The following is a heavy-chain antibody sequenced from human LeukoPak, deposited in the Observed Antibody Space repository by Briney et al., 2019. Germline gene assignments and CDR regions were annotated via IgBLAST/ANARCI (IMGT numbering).Heavy chain of an antibody. V-gene: IGHV3-21*04. J-gene: IGHJ5*02. CDR3: AKGSTSWDGYKGGYDP. D-gene: IGHD6-13*01. Sequence: ETLSLTCTVSGGSISSYYWSWVRQAPGKGLEWVSSISDSSFYIYYADSVEGRFTISRDNAKNSLYLQMNSLRAEDTAVYYCAKGSTSWDGYKGGYDPWGQGTLVTV. CDR1: GGSISSYY. CDR2: ISDSSFYI.